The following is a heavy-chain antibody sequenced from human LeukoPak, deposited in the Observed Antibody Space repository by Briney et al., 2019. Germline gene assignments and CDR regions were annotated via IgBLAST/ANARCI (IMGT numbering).Heavy chain of an antibody. CDR3: AKGGRGPDY. J-gene: IGHJ4*02. V-gene: IGHV3-43*01. D-gene: IGHD1-26*01. CDR1: GFTFDDYT. Sequence: GGSLRLSCAASGFTFDDYTMHWVRQAPGKGLEWVSLISWDGGSTYYADSVKGRFTISRDNSKNSLYLQMNSLRTEDTALYHCAKGGRGPDYWGQGTLVTVSS. CDR2: ISWDGGST.